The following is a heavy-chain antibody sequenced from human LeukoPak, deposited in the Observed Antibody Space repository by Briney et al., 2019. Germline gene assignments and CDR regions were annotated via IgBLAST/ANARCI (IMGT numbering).Heavy chain of an antibody. CDR2: FDPEDGET. J-gene: IGHJ5*02. V-gene: IGHV1-24*01. CDR3: ARDRPYYYGSGSYSGWFDP. Sequence: ASVKVSCKASGNTLTELSMHWVRQAPGKGLEWMGGFDPEDGETIYAQKFQGRVTMTEDTSTDTAYMELSSLRSEDTAVYYCARDRPYYYGSGSYSGWFDPWGQGTLVTVSS. D-gene: IGHD3-10*01. CDR1: GNTLTELS.